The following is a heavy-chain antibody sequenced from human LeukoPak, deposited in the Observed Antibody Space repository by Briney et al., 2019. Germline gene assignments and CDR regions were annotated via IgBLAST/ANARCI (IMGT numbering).Heavy chain of an antibody. V-gene: IGHV1-69*13. CDR1: GGTFSSYA. Sequence: ASVKVSCTASGGTFSSYAISWVRQAPGQGLEWMGGIIPIFGTANYAQKFQGRVTITADESTSTAYMELSSLRSEDTAVYYCARGGVIPYYFDYWGQGTLVTVSS. CDR2: IIPIFGTA. D-gene: IGHD3-10*01. CDR3: ARGGVIPYYFDY. J-gene: IGHJ4*02.